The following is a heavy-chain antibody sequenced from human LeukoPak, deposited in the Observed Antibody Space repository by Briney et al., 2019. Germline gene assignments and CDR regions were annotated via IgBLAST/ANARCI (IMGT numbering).Heavy chain of an antibody. J-gene: IGHJ4*02. CDR3: AKKAAMYDSSGSFDD. CDR1: GFTFSSYG. CDR2: ISYDGSNK. D-gene: IGHD3-22*01. Sequence: GRSLRLSCAASGFTFSSYGMHWVRQAPGKGLEWVAVISYDGSNKYYVDSVKGRFTISRDNSKNTLCLQMNSLRAEDTAIYYCAKKAAMYDSSGSFDDWGQGTLVTV. V-gene: IGHV3-30*18.